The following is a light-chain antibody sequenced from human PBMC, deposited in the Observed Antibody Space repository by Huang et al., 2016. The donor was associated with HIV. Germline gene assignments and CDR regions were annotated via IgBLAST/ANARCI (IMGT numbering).Light chain of an antibody. CDR1: QDISDY. J-gene: IGKJ2*01. CDR2: DAS. Sequence: DIQMTQSQSSLSASVGDRVTITCQASQDISDYLNWYQQKPGKAPKLLIYDASNLQTGVPSRFSGSGSGTDFTFTIDTLQPEDIATYYCQQYDNPPYTFGQGTKLEIK. CDR3: QQYDNPPYT. V-gene: IGKV1-33*01.